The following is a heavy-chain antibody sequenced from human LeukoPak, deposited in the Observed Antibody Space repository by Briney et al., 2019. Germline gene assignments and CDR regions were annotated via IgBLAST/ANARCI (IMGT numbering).Heavy chain of an antibody. V-gene: IGHV3-9*01. D-gene: IGHD2-8*01. Sequence: GGSLRLSCAASGFTFDDYAMHWVRQAPGKGLEWVSGISWNSGSIGYADSVKGRFTISRDNAKNSLYLQMNSLRAEDTAVYYCAREAHCTNGVCYPFDAFDIWGQGTMVTVSS. CDR1: GFTFDDYA. CDR2: ISWNSGSI. CDR3: AREAHCTNGVCYPFDAFDI. J-gene: IGHJ3*02.